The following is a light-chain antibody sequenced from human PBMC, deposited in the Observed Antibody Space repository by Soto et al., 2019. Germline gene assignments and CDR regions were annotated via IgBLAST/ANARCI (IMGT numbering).Light chain of an antibody. V-gene: IGKV3-20*01. J-gene: IGKJ3*01. CDR2: GAS. CDR3: QQYCRSPFT. Sequence: EIVLTQSPGTLSLSPGERATLSCRASQSVSSNNLAWYQQRPGQAPRVVIYGASTRATGIPERFSGSGSGTDFTLTISRLEPEDFAGYYCQQYCRSPFTFGPGTKVDIK. CDR1: QSVSSNN.